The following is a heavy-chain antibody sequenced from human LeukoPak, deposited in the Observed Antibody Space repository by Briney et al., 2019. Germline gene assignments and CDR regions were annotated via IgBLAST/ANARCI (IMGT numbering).Heavy chain of an antibody. Sequence: GGSLRLSCAASGFTFSSYSMSWVRQAPGKGLEWVSSISSSSSYIYYADSVKGRFTISRDDARNSLYLQMNSLRAEDTAMYYCARDAGNSGYGCDLWGQGTLVTVSS. CDR2: ISSSSSYI. CDR1: GFTFSSYS. D-gene: IGHD5-12*01. J-gene: IGHJ5*02. CDR3: ARDAGNSGYGCDL. V-gene: IGHV3-21*01.